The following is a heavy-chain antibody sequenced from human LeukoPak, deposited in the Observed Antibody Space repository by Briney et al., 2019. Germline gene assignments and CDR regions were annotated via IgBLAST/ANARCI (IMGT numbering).Heavy chain of an antibody. CDR2: IYQSGIT. CDR3: ARDPRPRGGWFYFDY. CDR1: GDSLSSGNY. J-gene: IGHJ4*02. D-gene: IGHD6-19*01. Sequence: SETLSLTCGVSGDSLSSGNYWNWVRQPPGKGLEWIGDIYQSGITNYNPSLKSRVTMSVAKSKNEFSLKLDSVTAADTAVYYCARDPRPRGGWFYFDYWGQGILVTVSS. V-gene: IGHV4-4*02.